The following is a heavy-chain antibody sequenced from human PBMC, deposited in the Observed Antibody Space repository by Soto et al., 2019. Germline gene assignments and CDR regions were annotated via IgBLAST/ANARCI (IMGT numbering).Heavy chain of an antibody. CDR2: IYHSGST. CDR3: ARGIYCSSTSCRLGFDP. V-gene: IGHV4-30-2*01. J-gene: IGHJ5*02. CDR1: GGSISSGGYS. D-gene: IGHD2-2*01. Sequence: SETLSLTCAVSGGSISSGGYSWSWIRQPPGKGLEWIGYIYHSGSTYYNPSLKSRVTISVDRSKNQFSLKLSSVTAADTAVYYCARGIYCSSTSCRLGFDPWGQGTLVTVSS.